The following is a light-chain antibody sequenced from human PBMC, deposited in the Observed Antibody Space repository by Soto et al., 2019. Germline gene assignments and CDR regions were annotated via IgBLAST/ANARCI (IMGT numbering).Light chain of an antibody. CDR2: DVS. CDR3: CSYAGSYTYV. J-gene: IGLJ1*01. V-gene: IGLV2-11*01. CDR1: SSDVGDYNY. Sequence: HSALTQPRSVAGSPGQSVTISCTGTSSDVGDYNYVSWYQQHPGKAPKLMIYDVSKWPSGVPDRFSGSKSGNTASLTISGLQAEDEADYYCCSYAGSYTYVFGTGTKLTVL.